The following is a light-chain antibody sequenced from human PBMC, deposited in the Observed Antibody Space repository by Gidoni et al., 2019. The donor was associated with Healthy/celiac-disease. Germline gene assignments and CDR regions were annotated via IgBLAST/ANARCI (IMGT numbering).Light chain of an antibody. CDR1: QSISSY. V-gene: IGKV3-11*01. J-gene: IGKJ2*01. CDR3: QQRSNLYT. Sequence: EIVLTQSPATLSLSPGERATLSCRASQSISSYLAWYQQKPGQAPRLLIYDASIRATGIPARFSGSGSGTDFTLTISSLEPEDFAVYCCQQRSNLYTFGQGTKLEIK. CDR2: DAS.